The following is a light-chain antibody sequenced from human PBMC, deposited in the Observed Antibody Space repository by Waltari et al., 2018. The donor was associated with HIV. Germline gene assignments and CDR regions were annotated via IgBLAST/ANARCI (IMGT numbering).Light chain of an antibody. Sequence: QSALTQPPPASGSPGQSVTLSCTGTSSDVPVYDSVSWYQQLPTKAPKLLILVVTNRPSGIPHRFSGSKSGNTASLTISGLQADDEGEYYCTSYAVRSALIFGGGTKLTVL. CDR2: VVT. CDR1: SSDVPVYDS. V-gene: IGLV2-8*01. J-gene: IGLJ2*01. CDR3: TSYAVRSALI.